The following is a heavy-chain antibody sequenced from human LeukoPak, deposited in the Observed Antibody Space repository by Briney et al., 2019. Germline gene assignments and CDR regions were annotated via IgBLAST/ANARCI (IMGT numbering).Heavy chain of an antibody. D-gene: IGHD2-2*03. CDR3: ARASGYCSSTRCYESFDY. J-gene: IGHJ4*02. Sequence: GASVKVSCKASGYTFTGYYMHWVRQAPGQGLEWMGWINPNSGGTDYAQKFQGWVTMTRDTSTSTAYMELSRLRSDDTAVYYCARASGYCSSTRCYESFDYWGQGTLVTVSS. CDR1: GYTFTGYY. V-gene: IGHV1-2*04. CDR2: INPNSGGT.